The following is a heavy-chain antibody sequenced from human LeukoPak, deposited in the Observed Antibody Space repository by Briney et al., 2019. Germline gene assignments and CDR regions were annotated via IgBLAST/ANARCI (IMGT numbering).Heavy chain of an antibody. Sequence: GSLRLSCAASGFTFSSYSMNWVRQAPGKGLEWVSSISSSSSYIYYADSVKGRFTISRDNAKNSLYLQMNSLRAEDTAVYYCARERPYYYGMDVWGQGTTVTVSS. CDR1: GFTFSSYS. V-gene: IGHV3-21*01. CDR2: ISSSSSYI. CDR3: ARERPYYYGMDV. J-gene: IGHJ6*02.